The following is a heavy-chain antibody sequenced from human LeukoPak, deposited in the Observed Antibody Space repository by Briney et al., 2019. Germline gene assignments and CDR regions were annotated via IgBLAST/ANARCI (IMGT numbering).Heavy chain of an antibody. CDR1: GFTFDDFG. J-gene: IGHJ6*03. CDR2: ISWNGGST. D-gene: IGHD3-3*01. CDR3: ARDLRSRFSENFYYYMDV. Sequence: PGGSLGLSCAPSGFTFDDFGMSWVRQTPGKGLEWVSGISWNGGSTGYADSVKGRFTISRDNGKNSLYLQMNSLRAEDTALYYCARDLRSRFSENFYYYMDVWGKGTTVTVSS. V-gene: IGHV3-20*04.